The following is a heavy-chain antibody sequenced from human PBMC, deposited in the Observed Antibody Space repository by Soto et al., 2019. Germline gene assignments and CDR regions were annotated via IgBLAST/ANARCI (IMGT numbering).Heavy chain of an antibody. CDR2: IHHSGKS. D-gene: IGHD6-19*01. CDR1: GDSISPSY. Sequence: PETLSLTCAVSGDSISPSYWTRIRQSPGKGLERIGCIHHSGKSNYSPSLRSRVTMSVDTSKNQFSLKLNSMTAADTAIYYCARVGGSGWNFGSWGQGILVT. V-gene: IGHV4-59*01. CDR3: ARVGGSGWNFGS. J-gene: IGHJ4*02.